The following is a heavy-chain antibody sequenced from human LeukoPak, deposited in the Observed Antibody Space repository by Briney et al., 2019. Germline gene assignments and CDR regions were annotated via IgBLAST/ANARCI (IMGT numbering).Heavy chain of an antibody. D-gene: IGHD3-10*01. CDR2: IYTSGST. J-gene: IGHJ6*03. Sequence: SQTLSLTCTVSGGPISSGSYYWSWIRQPAGKGLEGIGRIYTSGSTNYNPSLKSRVTISVDTSKNQFSLKLSSVTAADTAVYYCASTARQYGSGSCYHYYYYMDVWGKGTTVTVSS. CDR3: ASTARQYGSGSCYHYYYYMDV. CDR1: GGPISSGSYY. V-gene: IGHV4-61*02.